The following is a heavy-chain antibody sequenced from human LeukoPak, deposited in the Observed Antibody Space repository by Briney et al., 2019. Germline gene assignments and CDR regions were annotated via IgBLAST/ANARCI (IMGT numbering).Heavy chain of an antibody. V-gene: IGHV1-2*02. Sequence: ASVKVSCKASGYTFSDYVIHWVRQAPGQGLECMGWINPKSGGTNYVQKFQGRVTMTRDTSINTVYMELSSLNSDDTAMYYCARDAIKGDDQGWFDPSGQGTLVTVYS. CDR1: GYTFSDYV. CDR2: INPKSGGT. CDR3: ARDAIKGDDQGWFDP. D-gene: IGHD2-2*02. J-gene: IGHJ5*02.